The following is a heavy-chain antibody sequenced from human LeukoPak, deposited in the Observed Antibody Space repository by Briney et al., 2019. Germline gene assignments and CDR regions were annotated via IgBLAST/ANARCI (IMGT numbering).Heavy chain of an antibody. CDR1: GFTFSSYA. D-gene: IGHD3-9*01. CDR3: ARATVLRYFDWLPYFDY. V-gene: IGHV3-23*01. CDR2: ISGSGGST. J-gene: IGHJ4*02. Sequence: PGGSLRLSCAASGFTFSSYAMSWVRQAPGKGLEWVSAISGSGGSTYYADSVKGRFTISRDNSKNTLYLQMNSLRAEDTAVYYCARATVLRYFDWLPYFDYWGQGTLVTVSS.